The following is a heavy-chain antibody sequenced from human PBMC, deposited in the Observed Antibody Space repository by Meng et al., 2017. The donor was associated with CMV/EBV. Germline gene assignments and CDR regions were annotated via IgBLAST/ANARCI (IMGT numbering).Heavy chain of an antibody. CDR2: ISWNSGSI. CDR1: GFTFDDYA. CDR3: AKDVSREFRWWFPFYYYGMDV. V-gene: IGHV3-9*01. D-gene: IGHD2-15*01. J-gene: IGHJ6*02. Sequence: SCAASGFTFDDYAMHWVRQAPGKGLEWVSGISWNSGSIGYADSVKGRFTISRDNAKNSLYLQMNSLRAEDTALYYCAKDVSREFRWWFPFYYYGMDVWGQGTTVTVSS.